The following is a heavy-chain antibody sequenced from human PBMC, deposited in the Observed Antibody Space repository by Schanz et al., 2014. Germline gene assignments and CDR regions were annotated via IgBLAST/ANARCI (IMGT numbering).Heavy chain of an antibody. Sequence: QVQLVQSAPEVKKPGASVKVSCKASGYTFTSYDINWVRQAPGQGLEWMGIINPSGGSTSYAQKFQGRVTMTRDTSTSTVYMELSSLRSEDTAVYYCARDGEAAAGCDYWGQGTLVTVSS. J-gene: IGHJ4*02. CDR2: INPSGGST. V-gene: IGHV1-46*03. CDR3: ARDGEAAAGCDY. CDR1: GYTFTSYD. D-gene: IGHD6-13*01.